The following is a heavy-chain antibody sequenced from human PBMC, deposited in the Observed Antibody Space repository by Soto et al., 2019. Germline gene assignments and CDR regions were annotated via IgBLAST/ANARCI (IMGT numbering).Heavy chain of an antibody. V-gene: IGHV1-69*13. D-gene: IGHD2-2*01. J-gene: IGHJ5*02. CDR2: IIPIFGTA. CDR3: ARDLGDIVVVPAAAGGINWFDP. CDR1: GGTFSSYA. Sequence: SVKVSCKASGGTFSSYAISWVRQAPGQGLEWMGGIIPIFGTANYAQKFQGRVTITADESTSTACMELSSLRSEDTAVYYCARDLGDIVVVPAAAGGINWFDPWGQGTLVTVSS.